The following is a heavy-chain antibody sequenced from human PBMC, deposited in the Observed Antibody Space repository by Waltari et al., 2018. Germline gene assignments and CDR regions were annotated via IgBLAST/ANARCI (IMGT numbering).Heavy chain of an antibody. J-gene: IGHJ4*02. CDR3: AKDLSDYGGNSGIDY. CDR2: ISSSSSYI. V-gene: IGHV3-21*04. CDR1: RFTFSSYT. Sequence: EVQLVESGGGLVKPGGSLRLSCAASRFTFSSYTMNWVRQAPGKGLEWVSSISSSSSYIYYADSVKGRFTISRDNSKNSLYLQMNSLRAEDTALYYCAKDLSDYGGNSGIDYWGQGTLVTVSS. D-gene: IGHD4-17*01.